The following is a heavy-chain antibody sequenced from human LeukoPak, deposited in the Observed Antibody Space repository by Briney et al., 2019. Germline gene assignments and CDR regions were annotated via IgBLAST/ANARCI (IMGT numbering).Heavy chain of an antibody. CDR2: ISASGGTT. CDR1: GFTFSSYD. V-gene: IGHV3-23*01. D-gene: IGHD3-10*01. J-gene: IGHJ4*02. CDR3: AKGGRGSYYSDS. Sequence: PGGSLRVSCAASGFTFSSYDMHWVRQAPGKGLEWVSVISASGGTTDYADSVKGRFTISRDNSKNTLYLQMNSLRAEDTAVYYCAKGGRGSYYSDSWGQGTLVTVSS.